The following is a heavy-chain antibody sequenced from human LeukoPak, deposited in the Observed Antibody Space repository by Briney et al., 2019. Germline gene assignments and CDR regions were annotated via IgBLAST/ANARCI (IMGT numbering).Heavy chain of an antibody. V-gene: IGHV4-38-2*02. J-gene: IGHJ4*02. CDR2: FYHGGSA. Sequence: SETLSLTCTVSGYSISTGYYWDWIRQPPGKGLEWIGTFYHGGSAYYNPSLKSRVTISVDTSKNQFSLKLSSVTAADTAVYYCARDYYDSSGIDYWGQGTLVTVSS. CDR1: GYSISTGYY. CDR3: ARDYYDSSGIDY. D-gene: IGHD3-22*01.